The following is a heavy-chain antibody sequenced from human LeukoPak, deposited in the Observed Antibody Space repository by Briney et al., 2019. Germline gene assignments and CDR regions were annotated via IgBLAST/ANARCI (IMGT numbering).Heavy chain of an antibody. CDR2: ISASGGST. J-gene: IGHJ4*02. Sequence: GGSLRLSCAASGFTFSSYAMSWVRQAPGKGLEWVSAISASGGSTYYADSVKGRFTISRDNSQNTLYLQVNSLRAEDTAVYYCAKGLVPAAIRVVDYWGQETLVTVSS. D-gene: IGHD2-2*01. CDR1: GFTFSSYA. V-gene: IGHV3-23*01. CDR3: AKGLVPAAIRVVDY.